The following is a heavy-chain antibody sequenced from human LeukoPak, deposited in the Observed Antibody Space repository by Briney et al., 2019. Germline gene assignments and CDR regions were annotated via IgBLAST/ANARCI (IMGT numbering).Heavy chain of an antibody. Sequence: GGSLRLSCAASGFTFSSYGMHWVRQAPGKGLEWVAVISYDGSNKYYADSVKGRFTISRDNAKNSLYLQMNSLRAEDTALYYCAKRADPDRYFDYWGQGTLVTVSS. CDR3: AKRADPDRYFDY. V-gene: IGHV3-30*18. J-gene: IGHJ4*02. CDR1: GFTFSSYG. CDR2: ISYDGSNK.